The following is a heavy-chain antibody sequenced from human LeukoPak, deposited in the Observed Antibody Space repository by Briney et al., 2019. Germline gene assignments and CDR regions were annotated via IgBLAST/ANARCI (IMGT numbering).Heavy chain of an antibody. CDR1: GFTFSGSA. V-gene: IGHV3-73*01. D-gene: IGHD2-2*01. J-gene: IGHJ4*02. Sequence: PGGSLRLSCAASGFTFSGSAMHWVRQASGKGLEWVGCIRSKANSYATAYAASVKGRFTISRDDSKNTAYLQMNSLKTEDTAVYYCTRSRCPSSTSCYASDYWGQGTLVTVSS. CDR2: IRSKANSYAT. CDR3: TRSRCPSSTSCYASDY.